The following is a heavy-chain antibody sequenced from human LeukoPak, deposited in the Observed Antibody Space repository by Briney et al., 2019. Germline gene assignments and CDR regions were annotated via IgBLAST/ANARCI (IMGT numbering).Heavy chain of an antibody. CDR1: GFTFSSYG. D-gene: IGHD5-12*01. J-gene: IGHJ4*02. CDR2: IWYDGSNK. V-gene: IGHV3-33*01. CDR3: ARGGYSGYVREDGYFDY. Sequence: GGSLRLSCAASGFTFSSYGMHWVRQAPGKGLEWVAVIWYDGSNKYYADSVKGRFTISRDNSKNTLYLQMNGLRAEDTAVYYCARGGYSGYVREDGYFDYWGQGTLVTVSS.